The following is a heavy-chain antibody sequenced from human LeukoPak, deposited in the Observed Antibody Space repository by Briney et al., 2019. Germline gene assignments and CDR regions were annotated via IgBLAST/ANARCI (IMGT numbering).Heavy chain of an antibody. CDR3: VKGTLYDY. Sequence: GGSLRLSCAASGFTFSNYGMHWVRQAPGKGLEWVAVVSHDGRYKDFADSVKGRFTIARDNSKNTLYLQMNRLRVDDTALYYCVKGTLYDYWGQGTLVTVSS. V-gene: IGHV3-30*18. J-gene: IGHJ4*01. D-gene: IGHD3-16*01. CDR2: VSHDGRYK. CDR1: GFTFSNYG.